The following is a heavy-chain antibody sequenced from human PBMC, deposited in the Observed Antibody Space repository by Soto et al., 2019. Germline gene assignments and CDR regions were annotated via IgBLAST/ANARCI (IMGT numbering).Heavy chain of an antibody. J-gene: IGHJ4*02. CDR1: GFTFSSYG. CDR2: IWYDGSNK. V-gene: IGHV3-33*01. CDR3: ARDSDPVVVIRGPLDY. Sequence: HPGGSLRLSCAASGFTFSSYGMHWVRQAPGKGLEWVAVIWYDGSNKYYADSVKGRFTISRDNSKNTLYLQMNSLRAEDTAVYYCARDSDPVVVIRGPLDYWGQGTLVTVSS. D-gene: IGHD3-22*01.